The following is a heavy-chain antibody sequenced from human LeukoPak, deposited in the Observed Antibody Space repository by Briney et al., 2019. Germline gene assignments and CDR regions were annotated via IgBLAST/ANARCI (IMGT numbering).Heavy chain of an antibody. V-gene: IGHV3-53*01. CDR2: IYSGGST. Sequence: GGSLRLSCAVSGFTVSSNYMSWVRQPPGKGLEWVSLIYSGGSTYYADSVKGRITISRDNSKNTVYLQMNSLRVEDTAVYYCAVHDYLGYWGQGTLVTVSS. CDR1: GFTVSSNY. J-gene: IGHJ4*02. CDR3: AVHDYLGY.